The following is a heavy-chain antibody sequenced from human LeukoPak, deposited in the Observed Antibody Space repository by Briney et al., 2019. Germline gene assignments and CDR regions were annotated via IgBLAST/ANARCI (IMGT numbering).Heavy chain of an antibody. Sequence: GGSLRLSCAASGFTFSNFWMRWVRQAPGNGLEWVASIKEDGSEKYYVDSVKGRFTISRDNAKNSLYLHMNSLRAEDTAVYYCVRNDGGAFDIWGQGTVVTVSS. CDR1: GFTFSNFW. CDR3: VRNDGGAFDI. V-gene: IGHV3-7*04. D-gene: IGHD4-23*01. J-gene: IGHJ3*02. CDR2: IKEDGSEK.